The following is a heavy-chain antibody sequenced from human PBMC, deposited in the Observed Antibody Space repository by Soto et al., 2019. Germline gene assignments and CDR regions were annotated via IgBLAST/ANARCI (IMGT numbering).Heavy chain of an antibody. CDR2: IRSKAYGGTT. D-gene: IGHD2-2*01. CDR3: TRAWGDIVVVQAAPDMDV. Sequence: PGGSLRLSCTASGFTFGDYAMSWFRQAPGKGLEWVGFIRSKAYGGTTEYAASVKGRFTISRDDSKSIAYLQMNSLKTEDTAVYYCTRAWGDIVVVQAAPDMDVWGQGTTVTVSS. J-gene: IGHJ6*02. V-gene: IGHV3-49*03. CDR1: GFTFGDYA.